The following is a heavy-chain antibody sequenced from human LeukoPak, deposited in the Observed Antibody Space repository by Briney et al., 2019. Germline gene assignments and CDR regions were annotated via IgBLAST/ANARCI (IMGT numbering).Heavy chain of an antibody. J-gene: IGHJ6*03. CDR1: GFTFSSYG. CDR2: ISGSGGST. Sequence: GGTLSLSCAASGFTFSSYGMSWVRQAPGKGLEWDSAISGSGGSTYYADSVQGRLTISRDNSKNTLYLQMNSLRAEDTAIYYCAKNGDRGAYCSGGSCYPYFYYYMDVWGKGTTVTVSS. D-gene: IGHD2-15*01. CDR3: AKNGDRGAYCSGGSCYPYFYYYMDV. V-gene: IGHV3-23*01.